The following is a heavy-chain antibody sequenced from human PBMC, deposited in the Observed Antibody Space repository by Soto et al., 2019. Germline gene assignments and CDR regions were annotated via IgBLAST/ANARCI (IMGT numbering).Heavy chain of an antibody. D-gene: IGHD5-18*01. Sequence: PGGSLKLSCAASGFTFSSYWTHWVRQAPGGGLVWVSHINSYGSTTTYADSLEGRFTISRDNAKNTLYLQMNSLRAEDTAVYYCVRDYSSYGPFDYWGQGTLVTVSS. CDR2: INSYGSTT. CDR3: VRDYSSYGPFDY. V-gene: IGHV3-74*01. J-gene: IGHJ4*02. CDR1: GFTFSSYW.